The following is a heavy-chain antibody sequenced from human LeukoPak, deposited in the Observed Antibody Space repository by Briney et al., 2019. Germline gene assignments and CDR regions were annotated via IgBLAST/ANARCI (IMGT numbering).Heavy chain of an antibody. D-gene: IGHD3-10*01. CDR3: ARDPRFGEFNDAFDI. CDR2: IIPIFGTA. J-gene: IGHJ3*02. Sequence: GASVKVSCKASGGTFSSYAISWVRQAPGQGLEWMGGIIPIFGTANYAQKFLGRVTITADESTSTAYTELSSLRSEDTAVYYCARDPRFGEFNDAFDIWGQGTMVTVSS. CDR1: GGTFSSYA. V-gene: IGHV1-69*13.